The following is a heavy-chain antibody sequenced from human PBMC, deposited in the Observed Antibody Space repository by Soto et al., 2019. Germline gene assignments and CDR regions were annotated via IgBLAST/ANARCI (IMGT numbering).Heavy chain of an antibody. CDR1: GGSFSGYY. Sequence: TSETLSLTCAVYGGSFSGYYWNWIRQPPGKGLEWIGEINHSGSTNYNPSLKSRVTISVDTSKNQFSLKPSSVTAADTAVYYCARGGIERYYYDSSGHDYWGQGTLVTVSS. D-gene: IGHD3-22*01. V-gene: IGHV4-34*01. J-gene: IGHJ4*02. CDR3: ARGGIERYYYDSSGHDY. CDR2: INHSGST.